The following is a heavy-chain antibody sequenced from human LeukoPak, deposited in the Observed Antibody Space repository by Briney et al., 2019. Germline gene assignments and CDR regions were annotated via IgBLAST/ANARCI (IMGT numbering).Heavy chain of an antibody. D-gene: IGHD5-24*01. CDR3: ARECRDGYNPRAGGNWFDP. V-gene: IGHV3-23*01. Sequence: GGSLRLSCAASGFTFSSYAMSWVRQAPGKGLEWVSAISGSGGSTYYADSVKGRFTISRDNSKNTLYLQMNSLRAEDTAVYYCARECRDGYNPRAGGNWFDPWGQGTLVTASS. J-gene: IGHJ5*02. CDR2: ISGSGGST. CDR1: GFTFSSYA.